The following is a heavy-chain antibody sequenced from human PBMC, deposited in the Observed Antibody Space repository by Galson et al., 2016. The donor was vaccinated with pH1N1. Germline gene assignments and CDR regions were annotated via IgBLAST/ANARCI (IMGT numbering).Heavy chain of an antibody. CDR1: GYTLTNYA. J-gene: IGHJ4*02. CDR3: ARGVLGVELMDQ. CDR2: ITTNTGNP. Sequence: SVKVSCKASGYTLTNYAMNWVRQALGQGLEYIGFITTNTGNPTYAQGFTGRFVFSLDDSVNTAYLQISSLKAEDTAVYYCARGVLGVELMDQWGQGTVVTVSS. V-gene: IGHV7-4-1*02. D-gene: IGHD3-10*01.